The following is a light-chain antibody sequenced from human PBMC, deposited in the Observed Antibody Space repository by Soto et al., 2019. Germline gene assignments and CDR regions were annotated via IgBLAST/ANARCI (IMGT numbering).Light chain of an antibody. J-gene: IGKJ5*01. V-gene: IGKV1-39*01. CDR3: QQSSTTPYT. CDR2: AAS. CDR1: QSISNS. Sequence: CRASQSISNSLNWYQQKPGNAPKVLIYAASNLQSGVPSKFSGSGSGSDFTLTINSLQPEDFAIYYCQQSSTTPYTFGQGTRLEFK.